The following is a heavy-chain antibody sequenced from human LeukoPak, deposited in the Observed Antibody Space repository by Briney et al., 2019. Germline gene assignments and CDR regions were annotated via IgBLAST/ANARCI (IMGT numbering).Heavy chain of an antibody. J-gene: IGHJ4*02. V-gene: IGHV3-53*01. CDR2: IYSGGST. Sequence: GGSLRLSCAASGFTVSSNYMSWVRQAPGKGLEWVSVIYSGGSTYYADSVKGRFTISRDNSKNTLYLQMNSLRAEDTAVYYCAKFLSIAAAGTPLDYWGQGTLVTVSS. CDR3: AKFLSIAAAGTPLDY. CDR1: GFTVSSNY. D-gene: IGHD6-13*01.